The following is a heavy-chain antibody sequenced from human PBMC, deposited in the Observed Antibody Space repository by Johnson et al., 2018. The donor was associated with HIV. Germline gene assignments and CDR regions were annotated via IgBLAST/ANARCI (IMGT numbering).Heavy chain of an antibody. CDR2: INWDGGTK. J-gene: IGHJ3*02. Sequence: VQLVESGGGVVRPGESLRLSCAASGFTFDDYGMTWVRQAPGKGLEWVSGINWDGGTKDYADSVKGRFTISRDNAKNSLYLQMNSLRAEDTAVYYCARALYFYDSTSPLESEAFDIWGQGTMVTVSS. CDR3: ARALYFYDSTSPLESEAFDI. CDR1: GFTFDDYG. V-gene: IGHV3-20*04. D-gene: IGHD3-22*01.